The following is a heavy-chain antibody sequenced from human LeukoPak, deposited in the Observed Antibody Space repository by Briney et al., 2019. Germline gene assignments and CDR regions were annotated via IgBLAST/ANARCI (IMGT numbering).Heavy chain of an antibody. V-gene: IGHV3-30*02. Sequence: GGSLRFSCAASGFTFSSFGMHWVRQAPGKGLEWISFIRYDGSNKYYTDSVKGRFTISRDNSQNTLYLQMNSLRTEDTALYFCAKDRTMAADGTYFDYWGQGTLVTVSS. CDR2: IRYDGSNK. CDR3: AKDRTMAADGTYFDY. J-gene: IGHJ4*02. CDR1: GFTFSSFG. D-gene: IGHD6-13*01.